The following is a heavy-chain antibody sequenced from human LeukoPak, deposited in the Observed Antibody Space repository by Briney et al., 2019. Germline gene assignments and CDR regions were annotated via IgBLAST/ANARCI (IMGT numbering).Heavy chain of an antibody. CDR3: ARVAYYYDSSGPFDY. V-gene: IGHV4-59*01. CDR2: IYYSGST. CDR1: GGSISGYY. Sequence: SETLSLTCTVSGGSISGYYWSWIRQPPGKGLEWIGYIYYSGSTNYNPSLKSRVTISVDTSKNQFSLKLSSVTAADTAVYYCARVAYYYDSSGPFDYWGQGTLVTVSS. D-gene: IGHD3-22*01. J-gene: IGHJ4*02.